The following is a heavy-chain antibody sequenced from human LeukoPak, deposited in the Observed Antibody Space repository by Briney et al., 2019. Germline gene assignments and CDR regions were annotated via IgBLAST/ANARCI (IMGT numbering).Heavy chain of an antibody. CDR3: AKDLYRVVVVITEGPDY. V-gene: IGHV3-15*01. J-gene: IGHJ4*02. CDR1: GFTFSNAW. CDR2: IKSKTDGGTT. Sequence: GGSLRLSCVASGFTFSNAWMSWVRQAPGKGLEWVGRIKSKTDGGTTDYAAPVKGRFSISRDNSKNTLYLQMNSLRAEDTAVYYCAKDLYRVVVVITEGPDYWGQGTLVTVSS. D-gene: IGHD3-22*01.